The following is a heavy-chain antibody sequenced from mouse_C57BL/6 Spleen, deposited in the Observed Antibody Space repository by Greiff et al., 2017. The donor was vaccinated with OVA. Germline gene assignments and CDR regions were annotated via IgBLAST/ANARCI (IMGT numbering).Heavy chain of an antibody. D-gene: IGHD2-5*01. V-gene: IGHV5-6*01. Sequence: EVKLVESGGDLVKPGGSLKLSCAASGFTFSSYGMSWVRQTPDKRLEWVATISSGGSYTYYPDSVKGRFTISRDNAKNTLYLQMSSLKSEDTAMYYCARPAYYSNLWYFDVWGTGTTVTVSS. CDR3: ARPAYYSNLWYFDV. CDR2: ISSGGSYT. CDR1: GFTFSSYG. J-gene: IGHJ1*03.